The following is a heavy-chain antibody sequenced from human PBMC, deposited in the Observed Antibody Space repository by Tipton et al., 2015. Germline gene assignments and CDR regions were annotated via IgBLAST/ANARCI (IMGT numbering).Heavy chain of an antibody. CDR1: GDSISSSNW. CDR3: AREAWNSDSSGYDY. V-gene: IGHV4-4*02. CDR2: IHHGGST. J-gene: IGHJ4*02. D-gene: IGHD3-22*01. Sequence: TLSLTCSVSGDSISSSNWWSWVRQPPGKGLEWIGEIHHGGSTNYNPSLKSRVTLSVDTSKNQFSLQLRSVTAADTALYYCAREAWNSDSSGYDYWGQGTLVTVSS.